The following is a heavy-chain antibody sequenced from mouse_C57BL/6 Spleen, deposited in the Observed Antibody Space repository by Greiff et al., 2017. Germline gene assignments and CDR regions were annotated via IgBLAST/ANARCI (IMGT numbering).Heavy chain of an antibody. CDR1: GYAFSSSW. CDR2: IYPGDGDT. J-gene: IGHJ3*01. CDR3: APIDSSGYGFAY. Sequence: VKLQQSGPELVKPGASVKISCKASGYAFSSSWMNWVKQRPGTGLEWIGRIYPGDGDTNYNGKFKGKATLTADKSSSTAYMQLSSLTSEDSAVYFCAPIDSSGYGFAYWGQGTLVTVSA. D-gene: IGHD3-2*02. V-gene: IGHV1-82*01.